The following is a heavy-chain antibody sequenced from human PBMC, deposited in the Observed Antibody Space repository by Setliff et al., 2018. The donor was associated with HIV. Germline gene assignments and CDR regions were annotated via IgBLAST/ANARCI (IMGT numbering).Heavy chain of an antibody. CDR3: ARSTGRLTISGALSRGALDI. Sequence: SETMSLTCTVSGGSISSGGYCWSWIRQHPGKGLEWIGYIYYSGSTNYNPSLKSRVTISVDTSKNQFSLKLSSVTAAETAMFYCARSTGRLTISGALSRGALDIWGQGTMVTVSS. V-gene: IGHV4-31*03. CDR1: GGSISSGGYC. J-gene: IGHJ3*02. D-gene: IGHD3-3*01. CDR2: IYYSGST.